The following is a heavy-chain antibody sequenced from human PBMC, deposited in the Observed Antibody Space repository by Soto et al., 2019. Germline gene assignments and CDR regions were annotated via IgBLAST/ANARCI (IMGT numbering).Heavy chain of an antibody. CDR2: TYYTADT. V-gene: IGHV4-59*01. D-gene: IGHD3-10*01. CDR1: GVSIRSYF. CDR3: AGSKNRGESIDY. J-gene: IGHJ4*02. Sequence: SETLSLTCSVSGVSIRSYFWSWIRQPPGKGLEWIGYTYYTADTKYSPSFESRATISADPSKKQFSLSLSPVSAADTALYFCAGSKNRGESIDYWGQGALVTVSS.